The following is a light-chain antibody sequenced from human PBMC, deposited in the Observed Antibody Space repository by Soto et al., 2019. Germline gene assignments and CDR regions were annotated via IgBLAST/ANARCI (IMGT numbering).Light chain of an antibody. CDR3: QQYGGSRT. J-gene: IGKJ1*01. V-gene: IGKV3-20*01. CDR2: GAS. CDR1: QVIGST. Sequence: EIVLTQSPAALSVSPGERVTLSFRASQVIGSTLAWYQQKPGQTPRLLISGASTRATGVPDRFSGSGSGTDFTLTISRLEPEDFAVYYCQQYGGSRTFGQGTKVDIK.